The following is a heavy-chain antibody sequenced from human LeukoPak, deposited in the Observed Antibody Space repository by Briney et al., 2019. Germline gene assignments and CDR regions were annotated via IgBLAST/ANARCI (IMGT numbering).Heavy chain of an antibody. J-gene: IGHJ4*02. CDR1: GFTFSSYA. CDR3: AKEPVITVTTYSRHFDY. V-gene: IGHV3-23*01. D-gene: IGHD4-17*01. CDR2: ISGSGGRT. Sequence: PGGSLRLSCAASGFTFSSYAMNWVRQAPGKGLEWVSGISGSGGRTYYAGSVKGRFTISKDNSVNTLYLQINGLRAEDTAVYYCAKEPVITVTTYSRHFDYWGQGTLVTVSS.